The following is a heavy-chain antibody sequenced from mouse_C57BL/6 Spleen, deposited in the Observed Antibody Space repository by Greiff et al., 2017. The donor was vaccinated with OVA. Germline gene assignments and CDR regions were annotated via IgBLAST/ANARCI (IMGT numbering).Heavy chain of an antibody. V-gene: IGHV1-64*01. CDR1: GYTFTSYW. Sequence: QVQLQPTGAELVKPGASVKLSCKASGYTFTSYWMHWVKQRPGQGLEWIGMIHPNSGSTNYNEKFKSKATLTVDKSSSTAYMQLSSLTSEDSAVYYCARDWDGWFAYWGQGTLVTVSA. D-gene: IGHD4-1*01. J-gene: IGHJ3*01. CDR3: ARDWDGWFAY. CDR2: IHPNSGST.